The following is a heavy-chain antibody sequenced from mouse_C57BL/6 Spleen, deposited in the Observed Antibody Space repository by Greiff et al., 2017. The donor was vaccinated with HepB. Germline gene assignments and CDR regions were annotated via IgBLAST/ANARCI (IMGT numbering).Heavy chain of an antibody. CDR3: ARGGITTVGENYWYFDV. D-gene: IGHD1-1*01. CDR1: GYAFSSYW. CDR2: IYPGDGDT. J-gene: IGHJ1*03. V-gene: IGHV1-80*01. Sequence: VQLQQSGAELVKPGASVKISCKASGYAFSSYWMNWVKQRPGKGLEWIGQIYPGDGDTNYNGKFKGKATLTADKSSSTAYMQLSSLTSEDSAVYFCARGGITTVGENYWYFDVWGTGTTVTVSS.